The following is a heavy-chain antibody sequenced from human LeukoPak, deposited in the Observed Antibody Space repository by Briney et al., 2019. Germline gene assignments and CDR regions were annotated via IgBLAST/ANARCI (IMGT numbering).Heavy chain of an antibody. D-gene: IGHD6-19*01. CDR3: AIARYSSGWYLGY. Sequence: GGSLRLSCAASGFTFSAHWMSWVRQAPGKGLEWVSAISGGGGSTYYADSVKGRFTISRDNSKNTLYLQMNSLRAEDTAVYYCAIARYSSGWYLGYWGQGTLVTVSS. V-gene: IGHV3-23*01. CDR2: ISGGGGST. CDR1: GFTFSAHW. J-gene: IGHJ4*02.